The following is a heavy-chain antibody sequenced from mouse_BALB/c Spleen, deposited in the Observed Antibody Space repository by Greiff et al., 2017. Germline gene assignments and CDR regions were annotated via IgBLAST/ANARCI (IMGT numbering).Heavy chain of an antibody. CDR1: GDSITSGY. CDR2: ISYSGST. J-gene: IGHJ3*01. V-gene: IGHV3-8*02. Sequence: VQLKESGPSLVKPSQTLSLTCSVTGDSITSGYWNWIRKFPGNKLEYMGYISYSGSTYYNPSLKSRISITRDTSKNQYYLQLNSVTTEDTATYYCARGGIYYDYDWFAYWGQGTLVTVSA. D-gene: IGHD2-4*01. CDR3: ARGGIYYDYDWFAY.